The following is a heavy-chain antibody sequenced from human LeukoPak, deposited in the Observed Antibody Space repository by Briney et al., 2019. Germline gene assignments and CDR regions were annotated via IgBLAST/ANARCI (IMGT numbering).Heavy chain of an antibody. J-gene: IGHJ5*02. CDR3: ARGNSGSYSQDWFDP. V-gene: IGHV3-9*03. D-gene: IGHD1-26*01. CDR1: GFTFDDYA. CDR2: ISWNSGTI. Sequence: AGGSLRLSCAASGFTFDDYAMHWVRQAPGKGLEWVSGISWNSGTIGYADSVKGRFTISRDNAKNSLYLQMNSLRDDDMALYYCARGNSGSYSQDWFDPWGQGILVTVSS.